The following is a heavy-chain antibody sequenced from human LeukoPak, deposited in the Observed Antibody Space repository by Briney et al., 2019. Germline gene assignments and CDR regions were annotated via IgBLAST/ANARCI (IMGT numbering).Heavy chain of an antibody. D-gene: IGHD6-19*01. Sequence: PGGSLRLSCAASGFTVSSNYMSWVRQAPGKGLEWVSSISGSGDSTYYADSAKGRFSISRDNSKSMLFLQMNSLRAEDTATYYCAARPTNAAVAPSDFWGQGTLVTVSS. CDR3: AARPTNAAVAPSDF. CDR2: ISGSGDST. CDR1: GFTVSSNY. J-gene: IGHJ4*02. V-gene: IGHV3-23*01.